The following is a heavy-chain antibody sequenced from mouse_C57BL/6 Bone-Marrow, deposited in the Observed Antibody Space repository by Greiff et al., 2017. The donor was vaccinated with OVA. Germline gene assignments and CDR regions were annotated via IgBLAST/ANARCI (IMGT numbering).Heavy chain of an antibody. Sequence: EVKLMESGPGLAKPSQTLSLTCSVTGYSITSDYWNWIRKFPGNKLEYMGYISYSGSTYYNPSLKSRISITRDTSKNQYYLQLNSVTTEDTATYYCARYRAYYSNYDYAMDYWGQGTSVTVSS. J-gene: IGHJ4*01. CDR2: ISYSGST. V-gene: IGHV3-8*01. CDR1: GYSITSDY. CDR3: ARYRAYYSNYDYAMDY. D-gene: IGHD2-5*01.